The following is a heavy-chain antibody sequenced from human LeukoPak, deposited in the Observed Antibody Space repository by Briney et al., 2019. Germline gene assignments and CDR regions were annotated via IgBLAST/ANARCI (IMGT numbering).Heavy chain of an antibody. D-gene: IGHD3-22*01. V-gene: IGHV3-30-3*01. J-gene: IGHJ4*02. CDR2: ISYDGSNK. CDR1: GFTFSSYA. Sequence: GGSLRLSCAASGFTFSSYAMHWVRQAPGKGLEWVAVISYDGSNKYYADSVKGRFTISRDNSKNTLYLQMNSLRAEDTAVYYCAKELYESSGYYFDYWGQGTLVTVSS. CDR3: AKELYESSGYYFDY.